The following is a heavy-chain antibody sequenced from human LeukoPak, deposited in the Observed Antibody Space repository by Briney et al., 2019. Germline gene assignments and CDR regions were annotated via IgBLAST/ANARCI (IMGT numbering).Heavy chain of an antibody. D-gene: IGHD6-6*01. CDR3: AREQLVGTYYFDY. CDR1: GYTFTNYY. J-gene: IGHJ4*02. Sequence: ASVKVSCKASGYTFTNYYMHWVRQDPGQGLEWMGILSPSGGSTSYAQKFQGRVTMTRDTSTSTVYMELSSLRSDDTAVYYCAREQLVGTYYFDYWGQGTLVTVSS. CDR2: LSPSGGST. V-gene: IGHV1-46*01.